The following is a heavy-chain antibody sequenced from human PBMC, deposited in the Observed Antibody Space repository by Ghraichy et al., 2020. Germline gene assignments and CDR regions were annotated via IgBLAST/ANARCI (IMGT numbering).Heavy chain of an antibody. V-gene: IGHV4-30-2*06. D-gene: IGHD3-3*01. J-gene: IGHJ4*02. CDR3: ARLHDFWSGYHLPSFFFDY. CDR2: IYHSGTT. CDR1: GDSISSGGYS. Sequence: SETLSLTCAVSGDSISSGGYSWSWIRQSPGKGLECIGYIYHSGTTYYNPSLESRVTISVDTSKNQFSLRLDSVTAADTAVYYCARLHDFWSGYHLPSFFFDYWGQGNMVTVSS.